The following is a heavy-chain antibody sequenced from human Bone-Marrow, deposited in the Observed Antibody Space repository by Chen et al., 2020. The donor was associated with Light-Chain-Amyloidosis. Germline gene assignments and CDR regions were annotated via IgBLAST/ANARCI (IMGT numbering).Heavy chain of an antibody. D-gene: IGHD3-22*01. V-gene: IGHV4-4*07. CDR3: ARFGYYYDSSGYYYGMDV. Sequence: QVQLQESGPGLVKPSETLSLTCTVSGGSISSYYWSWIRQPAGKGLEWIGRIYTSGSTNYNPSLKSRVTMSVDTSKNQFSLKLSSVTAADTAVYYCARFGYYYDSSGYYYGMDVWGQGTTVTVSS. J-gene: IGHJ6*02. CDR2: IYTSGST. CDR1: GGSISSYY.